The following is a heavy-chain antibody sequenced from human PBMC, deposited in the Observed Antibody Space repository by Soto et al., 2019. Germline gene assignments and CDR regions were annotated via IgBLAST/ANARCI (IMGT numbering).Heavy chain of an antibody. CDR1: GYTFTSYY. V-gene: IGHV1-46*01. CDR3: ARAHHWVVPAAIYYYYGMDV. D-gene: IGHD2-2*01. Sequence: ASVKVSCKASGYTFTSYYMHWVRQAPGQGLEWMGIINPSGGSTTYAQKFQGRVTMTRDTSTSTVYMELSSLRSEDTAVYYCARAHHWVVPAAIYYYYGMDVWGQGTTVTVSS. J-gene: IGHJ6*02. CDR2: INPSGGST.